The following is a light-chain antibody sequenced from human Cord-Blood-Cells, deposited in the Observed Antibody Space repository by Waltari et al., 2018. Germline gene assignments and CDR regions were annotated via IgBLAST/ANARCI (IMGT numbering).Light chain of an antibody. Sequence: AIQMNQSPSSLSASVGDRVTITCRASQGIRNDLGWYQQKQGKAPKLLIYAASSLQSGVPSRFSGSGSGTDFTLTISSLQPEDFATYYCLQDYNYPRTFGQGTKVEIK. CDR3: LQDYNYPRT. CDR1: QGIRND. J-gene: IGKJ1*01. CDR2: AAS. V-gene: IGKV1-6*01.